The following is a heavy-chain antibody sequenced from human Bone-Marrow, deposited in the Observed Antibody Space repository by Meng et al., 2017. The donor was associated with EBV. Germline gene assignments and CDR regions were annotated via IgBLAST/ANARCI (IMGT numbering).Heavy chain of an antibody. V-gene: IGHV1-18*01. J-gene: IGHJ4*02. CDR1: GYTFTSYG. CDR2: LSAYNGNT. Sequence: VQRLQSGAAVMKPGASMQLSCKASGYTFTSYGISWVRQARGQWLEWMGWLSAYNGNTNYAQKLQGRVTMTTDTSTSTAYMELRSLRSDDTAVYYCARDPPTFKVVDFDYWGQGTLVTVSS. D-gene: IGHD2-15*01. CDR3: ARDPPTFKVVDFDY.